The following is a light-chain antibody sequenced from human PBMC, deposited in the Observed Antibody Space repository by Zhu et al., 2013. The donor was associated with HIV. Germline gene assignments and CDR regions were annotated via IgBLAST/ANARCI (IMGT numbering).Light chain of an antibody. CDR1: QTVSSN. J-gene: IGKJ1*01. Sequence: EIVMTQSPATLSVSPGERATLSCRASQTVSSNLAWYQQKPGQAPRLLISGASTRATGIPARFTGSGSGTEFTLTISSLQSEDFAVYYCQQYKNWPRTFGQGTKVEIE. CDR3: QQYKNWPRT. V-gene: IGKV3-15*01. CDR2: GAS.